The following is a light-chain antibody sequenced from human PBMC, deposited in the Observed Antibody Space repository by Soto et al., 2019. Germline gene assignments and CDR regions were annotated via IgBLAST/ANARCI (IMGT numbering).Light chain of an antibody. CDR3: SSYTDRKHLV. CDR2: DVT. V-gene: IGLV2-8*01. Sequence: QSALTQSPSASGSPGQSVTISCTGTSSDIGGYNSVSWYQQHSGKAPKVMIYDVTKRPSGVPDRFSGSKSGNTASLTVAALQAEDEADYYCSSYTDRKHLVFGTGTKLTVL. J-gene: IGLJ1*01. CDR1: SSDIGGYNS.